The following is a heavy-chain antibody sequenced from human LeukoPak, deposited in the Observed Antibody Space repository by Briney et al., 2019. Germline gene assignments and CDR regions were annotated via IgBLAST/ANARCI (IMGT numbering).Heavy chain of an antibody. J-gene: IGHJ4*02. Sequence: GGSLRLSCAASGFTFSDYSINWVREAPGKGLEWVSSINPTSTSIYYADAVKGRFTISRDNAKSSLYLQMNSLRAEDTARYYCVRLMRHSDRSGYYCYYNYWGQGIQVPVSS. CDR2: INPTSTSI. D-gene: IGHD3-22*01. CDR3: VRLMRHSDRSGYYCYYNY. V-gene: IGHV3-21*01. CDR1: GFTFSDYS.